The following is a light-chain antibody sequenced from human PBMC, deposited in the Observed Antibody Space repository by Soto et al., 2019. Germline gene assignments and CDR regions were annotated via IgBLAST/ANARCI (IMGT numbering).Light chain of an antibody. CDR2: GAS. J-gene: IGKJ2*01. CDR3: QQYGGSPYT. V-gene: IGKV3-20*01. CDR1: QSVRSNY. Sequence: EIVLTQSPGTLSLSPGERATLSCRASQSVRSNYLAWYQQKPGQAPWLLIYGASSRATGIPDRFSGTGSGTDFTLTISRLEPEDFAVYYCQQYGGSPYTFGQGTKLEIK.